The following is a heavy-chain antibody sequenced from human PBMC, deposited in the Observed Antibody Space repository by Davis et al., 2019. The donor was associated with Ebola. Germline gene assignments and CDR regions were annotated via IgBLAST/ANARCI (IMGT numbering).Heavy chain of an antibody. CDR2: ISGSGGST. V-gene: IGHV3-23*01. CDR1: GFTFSSYA. Sequence: GESLKISCAASGFTFSSYAMSWVRQAPGKGLEWVSTISGSGGSTYYADSVKGRFTISRDNSNNTLFLQMNSLRDEDTAVYYCATHTLGHWGQGTLVTVSS. D-gene: IGHD7-27*01. J-gene: IGHJ4*02. CDR3: ATHTLGH.